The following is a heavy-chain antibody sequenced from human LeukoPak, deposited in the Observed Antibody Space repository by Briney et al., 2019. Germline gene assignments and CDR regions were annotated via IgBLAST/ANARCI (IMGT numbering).Heavy chain of an antibody. V-gene: IGHV4-61*08. CDR1: GGSISGGAYY. CDR3: ARLPCTGCYEGWFDP. CDR2: IYYSGST. D-gene: IGHD2-2*01. J-gene: IGHJ5*02. Sequence: PSETLSLTCTVSGGSISGGAYYWSWIRQPPGKGLEWIGYIYYSGSTNYNPSLKSRVTISVDTSKNQFSLKLSSVTAADTAVYYCARLPCTGCYEGWFDPWGQGTLVTVSS.